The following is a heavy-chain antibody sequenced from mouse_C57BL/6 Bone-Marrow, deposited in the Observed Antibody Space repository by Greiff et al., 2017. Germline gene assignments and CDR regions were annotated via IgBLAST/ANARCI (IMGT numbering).Heavy chain of an antibody. CDR2: ISDGGSYT. V-gene: IGHV5-4*03. Sequence: EVKLVESGGGLVKPGGSLKLSCAASGFTFSSYAMSWVRQTPEKRLEWVATISDGGSYTYYPDNVKGRFTISRDNAKNTQYLQMSHLKSEDTAMYCCARFSIDYEYGGLAYWGQGTLVTVSA. D-gene: IGHD1-1*01. J-gene: IGHJ3*01. CDR1: GFTFSSYA. CDR3: ARFSIDYEYGGLAY.